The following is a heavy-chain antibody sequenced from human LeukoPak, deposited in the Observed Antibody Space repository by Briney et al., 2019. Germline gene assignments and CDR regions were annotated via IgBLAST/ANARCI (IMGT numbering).Heavy chain of an antibody. V-gene: IGHV1-69*05. CDR2: IIPIFGTA. CDR1: GGTFSSYA. Sequence: SMKVSCKASGGTFSSYAISWVRQAPGQGLEWMGGIIPIFGTANYAQKFQGRVTITTDESTSTAYMELSSLRSEDTAVYYCASGEYGSGSYLHYWGQGTLVTVSS. D-gene: IGHD3-10*01. CDR3: ASGEYGSGSYLHY. J-gene: IGHJ4*02.